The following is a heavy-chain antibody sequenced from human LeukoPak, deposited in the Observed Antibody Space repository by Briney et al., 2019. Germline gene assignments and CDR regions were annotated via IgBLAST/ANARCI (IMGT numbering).Heavy chain of an antibody. CDR3: ARGSGGHMVRGVISWFDP. J-gene: IGHJ5*02. D-gene: IGHD3-10*01. V-gene: IGHV4-59*01. Sequence: SETLSLTCTVSGGSISSYYWSWIRQPPGKGLEWIGYIYYSGSTNYNPSPKSRVTISVDTSKNQFSLKLSSVTAADTAVYYCARGSGGHMVRGVISWFDPWGQGTLVTVSS. CDR2: IYYSGST. CDR1: GGSISSYY.